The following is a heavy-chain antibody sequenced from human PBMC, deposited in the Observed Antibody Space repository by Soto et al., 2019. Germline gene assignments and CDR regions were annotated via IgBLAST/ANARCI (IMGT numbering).Heavy chain of an antibody. V-gene: IGHV3-33*01. CDR2: IWYDGSNK. Sequence: GGSLRLSCAASGFTFSSYGMHWVRQAPGKGLEWVAVIWYDGSNKYYADSVKGRFTISRDNSKNTLYLQMNSLRAEDTAVYYCAREDTVTRLYGMDVWGQGTTVTVSS. J-gene: IGHJ6*02. CDR3: AREDTVTRLYGMDV. D-gene: IGHD4-17*01. CDR1: GFTFSSYG.